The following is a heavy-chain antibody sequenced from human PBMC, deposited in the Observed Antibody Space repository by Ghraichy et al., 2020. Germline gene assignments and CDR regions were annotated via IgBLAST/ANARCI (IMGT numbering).Heavy chain of an antibody. CDR3: AKLKRALNTGYSSGWGFDY. Sequence: GGSLRLSCAASGFTFSSYGMHWVRQAPGKGLEWVAFIRYDGSNKYYADSVKGRFTISRDNSKNTLYLQMNSLRAEDTAVYYCAKLKRALNTGYSSGWGFDYWGQGTLVTVSS. J-gene: IGHJ4*02. D-gene: IGHD6-19*01. CDR2: IRYDGSNK. V-gene: IGHV3-30*02. CDR1: GFTFSSYG.